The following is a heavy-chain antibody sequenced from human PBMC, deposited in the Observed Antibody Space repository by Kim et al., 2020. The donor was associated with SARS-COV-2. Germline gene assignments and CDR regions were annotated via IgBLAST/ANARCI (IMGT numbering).Heavy chain of an antibody. CDR3: ARGPHRGLWYGMDV. J-gene: IGHJ6*02. D-gene: IGHD3-10*01. Sequence: AQKVQGRVTMTRDTDTSTVYMELSSLRSEDTAVYYCARGPHRGLWYGMDVWGQGTTVTVSS. V-gene: IGHV1-46*01.